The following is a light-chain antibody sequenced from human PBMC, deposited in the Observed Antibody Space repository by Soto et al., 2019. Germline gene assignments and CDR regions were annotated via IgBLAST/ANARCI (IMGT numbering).Light chain of an antibody. CDR3: QVWDSSSDHVV. CDR1: NIGIKS. V-gene: IGLV3-21*04. CDR2: YDS. J-gene: IGLJ2*01. Sequence: SYELTQPPSVSVAPGKTARITCGGNNIGIKSVHWYQQKPGQAPVLVIYYDSDRPSGIPERFSGSNSGNTATLTISRVEAGDAADYYCQVWDSSSDHVVFGGGTKLTVL.